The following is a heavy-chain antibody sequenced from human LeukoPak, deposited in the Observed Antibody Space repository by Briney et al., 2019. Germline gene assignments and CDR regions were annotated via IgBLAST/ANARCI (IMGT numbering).Heavy chain of an antibody. CDR3: AKDLYDSSGSRYDY. V-gene: IGHV4-59*03. J-gene: IGHJ4*02. CDR2: GHYSGTT. D-gene: IGHD3-22*01. CDR1: GGSISSYY. Sequence: SETLSLTCSVLGGSISSYYWTWIRQSPGKGLEWIGYGHYSGTTKYNPSLKSRVIISVATSKNQFSLKLTSVTTADTAVYYCAKDLYDSSGSRYDYWGQGTLVTVSS.